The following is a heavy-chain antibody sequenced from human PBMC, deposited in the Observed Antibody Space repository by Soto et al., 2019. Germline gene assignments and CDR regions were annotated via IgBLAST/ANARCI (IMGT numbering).Heavy chain of an antibody. D-gene: IGHD4-17*01. CDR2: MNPNSGNT. V-gene: IGHV1-8*01. Sequence: QVQLVQSGAEVKKPGASVKVSCKASGYTFTSYDINWVRQATGQGLEYLGWMNPNSGNTGYVQKFQGRVSLTRDTAXCTAYMELSSLRSADTAVYFCARGVKYGAYSRWFDPWGQVTLVTVSS. CDR3: ARGVKYGAYSRWFDP. CDR1: GYTFTSYD. J-gene: IGHJ5*02.